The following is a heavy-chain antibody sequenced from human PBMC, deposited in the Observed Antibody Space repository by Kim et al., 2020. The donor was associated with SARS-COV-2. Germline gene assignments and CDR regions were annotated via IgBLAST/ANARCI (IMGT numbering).Heavy chain of an antibody. Sequence: GGSLRLSCAASGFTFSGSAMHWVRQASGKGLEWVGRIRSKANSYATAYAASVKGRFTISRDDSKNTAYLQMNSLKTEDTAVYYCTRQEEIVVVVAANFNYYYYGMDVWGQGTTVTVSS. CDR2: IRSKANSYAT. J-gene: IGHJ6*02. V-gene: IGHV3-73*01. D-gene: IGHD2-15*01. CDR1: GFTFSGSA. CDR3: TRQEEIVVVVAANFNYYYYGMDV.